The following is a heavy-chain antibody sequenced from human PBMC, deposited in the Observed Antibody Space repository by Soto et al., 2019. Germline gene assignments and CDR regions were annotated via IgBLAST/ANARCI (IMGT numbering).Heavy chain of an antibody. V-gene: IGHV4-4*02. CDR3: ARVSGSDYYGMDV. CDR1: GGSISSSNW. Sequence: QVQLQESGPGLVKPSGTLSLTCAVSGGSISSSNWWSWVRQPPGKGLEWIGEIYHSGSTSYNPSLKSRATISVEKSKNQFSLKLSAVTAADTAVYYCARVSGSDYYGMDVWGQGTTVTVSS. CDR2: IYHSGST. D-gene: IGHD1-26*01. J-gene: IGHJ6*02.